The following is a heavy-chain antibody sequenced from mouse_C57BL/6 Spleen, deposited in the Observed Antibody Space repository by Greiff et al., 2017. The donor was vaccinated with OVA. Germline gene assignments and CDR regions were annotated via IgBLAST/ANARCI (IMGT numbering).Heavy chain of an antibody. D-gene: IGHD2-2*01. V-gene: IGHV14-4*01. J-gene: IGHJ3*01. Sequence: VQLKQSGAELVRPGASVKLSCTASGFTITDDYMHWVKQRPEQGLEWIGWIDPENGDTEYASKFQGKATITADTSSNTAYLQLSSLTSEDTAVYYCTTKTIYYGYDGFAYWGQGTLVTVSA. CDR1: GFTITDDY. CDR3: TTKTIYYGYDGFAY. CDR2: IDPENGDT.